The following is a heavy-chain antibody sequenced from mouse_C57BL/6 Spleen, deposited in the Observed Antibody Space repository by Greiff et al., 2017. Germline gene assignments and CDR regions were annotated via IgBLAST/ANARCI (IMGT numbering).Heavy chain of an antibody. CDR3: SAGSAWFAY. Sequence: EVKVVESGGGLVQPKGSLKLSCAASGFSFNTYAMNWVRQAPGKGLEWVARIRSKSNNYATYYADSVKDRFTISRDDSESMLYLQMNNLKTEDTAMYYCSAGSAWFAYWGQGTLVTVSA. CDR1: GFSFNTYA. J-gene: IGHJ3*01. CDR2: IRSKSNNYAT. D-gene: IGHD1-2*01. V-gene: IGHV10-1*01.